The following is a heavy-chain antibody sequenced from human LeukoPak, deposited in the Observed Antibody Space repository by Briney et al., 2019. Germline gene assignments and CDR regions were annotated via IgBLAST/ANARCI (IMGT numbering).Heavy chain of an antibody. CDR1: GGSISSGSYY. CDR2: IYTSGST. V-gene: IGHV4-61*02. CDR3: ARDGPSRPFTI. J-gene: IGHJ4*02. D-gene: IGHD5-24*01. Sequence: SQTLSLTCTVSGGSISSGSYYWSWIRQPAGKGLEWIGRIYTSGSTNYNPSLKSRVAMSVDTSKNQFSLRLNSVTAADTAVYFCARDGPSRPFTIWGQGTLVTVSS.